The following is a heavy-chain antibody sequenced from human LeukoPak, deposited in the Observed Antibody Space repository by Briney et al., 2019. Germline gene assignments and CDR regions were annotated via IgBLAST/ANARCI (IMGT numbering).Heavy chain of an antibody. CDR2: IYYSGST. J-gene: IGHJ4*02. Sequence: NPSETLSLTCSVSGGSISSYHWSWIRQPAGKGLEWIGYIYYSGSTNYNPSLKSRVTISVDTSKNQFSLKLSSVTAADTAVYYCARGSYMITFGGVIVPFDYWGQGTLVTVSS. D-gene: IGHD3-16*02. CDR3: ARGSYMITFGGVIVPFDY. V-gene: IGHV4-59*01. CDR1: GGSISSYH.